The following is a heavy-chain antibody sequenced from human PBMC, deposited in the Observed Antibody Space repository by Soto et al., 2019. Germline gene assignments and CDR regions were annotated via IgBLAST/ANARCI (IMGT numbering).Heavy chain of an antibody. CDR2: ISGSDGKT. V-gene: IGHV3-23*01. Sequence: GGSLRLSCAASGFSFGSYAPSWVRQAPGKGLEWVSTISGSDGKTFYADAVKGRFSISRDTSQNTLYLQMNSLRADDTAIYYCARWSYLDYWGQGTTVTVSS. CDR3: ARWSYLDY. CDR1: GFSFGSYA. J-gene: IGHJ4*02. D-gene: IGHD3-3*01.